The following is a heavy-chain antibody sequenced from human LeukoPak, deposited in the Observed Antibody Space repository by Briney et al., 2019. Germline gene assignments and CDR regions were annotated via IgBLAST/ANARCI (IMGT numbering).Heavy chain of an antibody. V-gene: IGHV4-30-2*01. J-gene: IGHJ4*02. CDR3: ARLSESHDSITD. CDR1: GGSISSGGYY. D-gene: IGHD3-22*01. Sequence: SQTLSLTCTVSGGSISSGGYYWSWIRQPPGKGLEWIGYIYHSGSTYYNPSLKSRVTISVDRSKNQFSLKLSSVTAADTAVYYCARLSESHDSITDWGQGTLVTVSS. CDR2: IYHSGST.